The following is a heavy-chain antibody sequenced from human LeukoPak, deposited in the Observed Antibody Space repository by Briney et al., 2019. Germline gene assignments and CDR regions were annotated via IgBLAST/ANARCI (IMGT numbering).Heavy chain of an antibody. J-gene: IGHJ4*02. V-gene: IGHV3-23*01. CDR1: GFTFTTYA. Sequence: GGSLRLSCAASGFTFTTYAMSWVRQAPGKGLEWVSTISGSGGSTYYADSVKGRFTISRDNSKNTLYLQMNSLRAEDTAVYYCAKDLIAARPNNFDYWGQGTLVTVSS. D-gene: IGHD6-6*01. CDR3: AKDLIAARPNNFDY. CDR2: ISGSGGST.